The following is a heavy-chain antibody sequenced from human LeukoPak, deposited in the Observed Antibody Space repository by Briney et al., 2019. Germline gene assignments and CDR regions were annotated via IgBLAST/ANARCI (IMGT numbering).Heavy chain of an antibody. V-gene: IGHV3-30-3*01. J-gene: IGHJ3*02. D-gene: IGHD2-8*01. CDR2: TSYDGSNE. Sequence: GGSLRLSCAASGFTFSSSSMHWVRQAPGKGLEWVAVTSYDGSNEYYADSVKGRFTISRDNYKSLLYLQMNSLRAEDTALYYCARDMELVIGAWHGVSDIWGQGTMVTVSS. CDR3: ARDMELVIGAWHGVSDI. CDR1: GFTFSSSS.